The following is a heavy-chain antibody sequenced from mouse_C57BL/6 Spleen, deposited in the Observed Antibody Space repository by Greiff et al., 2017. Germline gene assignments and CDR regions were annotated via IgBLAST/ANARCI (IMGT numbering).Heavy chain of an antibody. D-gene: IGHD1-3*01. V-gene: IGHV1-59*01. CDR1: GYTFTSYW. Sequence: QVQLQQPGAELVRPGTSVKLSCKASGYTFTSYWMHWVKQRPGQGLEWIGVIDPSDSYTNYNQKFKGKATLTVDPSSSTAYMQLSSLTSEDSAVYYCARSGNPAIAMDYWGQGTSVTVSS. CDR3: ARSGNPAIAMDY. CDR2: IDPSDSYT. J-gene: IGHJ4*01.